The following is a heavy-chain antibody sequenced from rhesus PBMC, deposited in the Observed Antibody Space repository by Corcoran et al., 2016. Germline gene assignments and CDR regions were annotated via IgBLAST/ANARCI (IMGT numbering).Heavy chain of an antibody. V-gene: IGHV4-169*01. CDR2: IYGRGRST. J-gene: IGHJ4*01. D-gene: IGHD6-31*01. CDR3: ARGSSGWYYYFDY. Sequence: QLQLQESGPGLVKPSETLSVTCAVSGGSISSSYWSWIRQAPGKGLEWIGYIYGRGRSTNYNPSLKSRVTLSVDTSKNQLSLKLSSVTTADTAVYYCARGSSGWYYYFDYWGQGVLVTVSS. CDR1: GGSISSSY.